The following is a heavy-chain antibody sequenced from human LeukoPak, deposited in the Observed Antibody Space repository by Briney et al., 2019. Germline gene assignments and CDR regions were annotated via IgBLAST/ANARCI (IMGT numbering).Heavy chain of an antibody. CDR2: IIPIFGTA. V-gene: IGHV1-69*13. J-gene: IGHJ4*02. CDR3: ARDVGGGVFDY. Sequence: ASVKVSCKASGGTFSSYAISWVRQAPGQGLEWMGGIIPIFGTASYAQKFQGRVTITADESTSTAYMELSSLRSEDTAVYYCARDVGGGVFDYWGQGTLVTVSS. D-gene: IGHD4-23*01. CDR1: GGTFSSYA.